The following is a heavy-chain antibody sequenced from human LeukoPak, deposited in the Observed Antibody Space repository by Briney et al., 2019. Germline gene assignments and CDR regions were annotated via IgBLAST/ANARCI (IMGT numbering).Heavy chain of an antibody. V-gene: IGHV3-7*01. Sequence: GGSLRLSCAVSGFTFSGYWMNWVGQAQGKGLEGVASIKQDGGEKYYVDSVKDRFTISRVNAKNSLYLQMSSLRAEDTAVYYCARDGTAAGLYFDLWGQGTLVTVSS. D-gene: IGHD6-13*01. CDR1: GFTFSGYW. J-gene: IGHJ4*01. CDR2: IKQDGGEK. CDR3: ARDGTAAGLYFDL.